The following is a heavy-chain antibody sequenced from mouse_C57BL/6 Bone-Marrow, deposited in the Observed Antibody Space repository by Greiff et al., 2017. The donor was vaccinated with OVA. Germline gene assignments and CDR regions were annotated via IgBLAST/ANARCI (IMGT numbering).Heavy chain of an antibody. CDR3: VRHQGVGYFDD. Sequence: EVMLVESGGGLVQPKGSLTLSCAASGFSFNTYAMNWVRQAPGKGLEWVARIRSKSNNYATYYADSVKDRFTISRDDSESMLYLQMNNLKTEDTAMYYCVRHQGVGYFDDWGQGTTLTVSS. V-gene: IGHV10-1*01. J-gene: IGHJ2*01. CDR1: GFSFNTYA. D-gene: IGHD1-3*01. CDR2: IRSKSNNYAT.